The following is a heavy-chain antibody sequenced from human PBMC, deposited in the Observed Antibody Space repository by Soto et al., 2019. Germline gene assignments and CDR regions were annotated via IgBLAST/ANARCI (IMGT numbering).Heavy chain of an antibody. V-gene: IGHV1-8*02. CDR3: TRDAAATGSGCFDP. CDR2: MNPNTGDT. J-gene: IGHJ5*02. Sequence: VASVKVSCKASGYTFTSYDINWVRQATGQGLEWMGWMNPNTGDTGYAQNFQGRVTLTRNTSISTAYMELSGLRFDDTAVYYCTRDAAATGSGCFDPWGQGTLVTVSS. D-gene: IGHD6-13*01. CDR1: GYTFTSYD.